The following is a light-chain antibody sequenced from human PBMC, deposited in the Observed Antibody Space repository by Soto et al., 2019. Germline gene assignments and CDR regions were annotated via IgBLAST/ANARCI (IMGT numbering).Light chain of an antibody. CDR3: QQDANSPFT. V-gene: IGKV3-20*01. CDR2: GAS. CDR1: QSVSSNY. Sequence: EIVLTQSPGTLPLSPGERATLSCRASQSVSSNYLVWYQQKPGQAPRPLIYGASSRATGIPDRFSGSGAGTDITLTISRLEPEDWAVDYSQQDANSPFTFGQGTKLEIK. J-gene: IGKJ2*01.